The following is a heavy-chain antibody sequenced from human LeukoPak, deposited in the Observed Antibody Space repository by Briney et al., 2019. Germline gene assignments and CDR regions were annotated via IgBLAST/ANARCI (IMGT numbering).Heavy chain of an antibody. CDR1: RFTFSSYA. V-gene: IGHV3-23*01. CDR3: ASGYSYGWDY. J-gene: IGHJ4*02. D-gene: IGHD5-18*01. Sequence: PGGSLRLSCAASRFTFSSYAMSWVRQAPGKGLEWVSAISGSGGSTYYADSVKGRFTISRDNSKNTLYLQMNSLRAEDTAVYYCASGYSYGWDYWGQGTLVTVSS. CDR2: ISGSGGST.